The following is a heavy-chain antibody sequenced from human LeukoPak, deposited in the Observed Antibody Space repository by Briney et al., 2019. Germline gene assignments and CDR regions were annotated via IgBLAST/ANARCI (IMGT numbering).Heavy chain of an antibody. Sequence: PGGSLRLSCAASGFTFDDYAMHWVRQAPGKGLEWVAVISYDGSNKYYADSVKGRFTISRDNSKNTLYLQMNSLRAEDTAVYYCANDPDWGNGYWGQGTLVTVSS. CDR2: ISYDGSNK. J-gene: IGHJ4*02. CDR3: ANDPDWGNGY. CDR1: GFTFDDYA. V-gene: IGHV3-30*18. D-gene: IGHD3-16*01.